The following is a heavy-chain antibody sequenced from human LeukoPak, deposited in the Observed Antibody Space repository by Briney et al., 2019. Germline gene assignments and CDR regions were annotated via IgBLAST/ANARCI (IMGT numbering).Heavy chain of an antibody. V-gene: IGHV4-34*01. CDR2: INHSGST. CDR3: ARGRIAAAEWDY. CDR1: GGSFSGYY. J-gene: IGHJ4*02. D-gene: IGHD6-13*01. Sequence: TSETLSLTCAVYGGSFSGYYWSWIRQPPGKGLEWIGEINHSGSTNYNPSLKSRVTISVDTSKNQFSLKLSSVTAADTAVYYCARGRIAAAEWDYWGQGTLVTVS.